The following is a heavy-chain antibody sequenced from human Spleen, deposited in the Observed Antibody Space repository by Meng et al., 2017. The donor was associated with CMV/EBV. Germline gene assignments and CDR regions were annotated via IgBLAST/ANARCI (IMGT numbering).Heavy chain of an antibody. Sequence: QVQLQQWGAGLLKPSETLSLTCAVYGGSFSGYYWSWIRQPPGKGLEWIGEINHSGSTNYNPSLKSRVTISVDTSKNQFSLKLSSVTAADTAVYYCARDTLLRPDYWGQGTLVTVSS. CDR3: ARDTLLRPDY. D-gene: IGHD3-3*01. CDR2: INHSGST. V-gene: IGHV4-34*01. CDR1: GGSFSGYY. J-gene: IGHJ4*02.